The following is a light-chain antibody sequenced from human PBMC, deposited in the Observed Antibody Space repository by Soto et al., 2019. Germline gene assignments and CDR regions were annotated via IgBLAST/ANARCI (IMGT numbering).Light chain of an antibody. Sequence: AIQLTQSPSSLSASVGDRVTITCRASQDISSSLAWYQQKAGKAPKLLIYGASILQSGVPSGFSGSGSGTEFTLSISDLQPDDFATYYCQQYENYFWTFGQGTKVDIK. CDR2: GAS. V-gene: IGKV1D-13*01. J-gene: IGKJ1*01. CDR3: QQYENYFWT. CDR1: QDISSS.